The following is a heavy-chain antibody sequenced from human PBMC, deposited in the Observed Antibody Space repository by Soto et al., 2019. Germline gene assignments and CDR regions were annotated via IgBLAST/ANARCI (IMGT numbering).Heavy chain of an antibody. CDR1: GYTFSNDG. CDR2: ISAYNGNT. J-gene: IGHJ6*02. D-gene: IGHD3-10*01. V-gene: IGHV1-18*01. CDR3: ARGGPTSADYYYGMDV. Sequence: DSVKVSFKASGYTFSNDGINWVRQAPGQGLEWMGWISAYNGNTEYAQNFQGRVTMTTDTSTSTAYMELRSLRSDDTAVYSCARGGPTSADYYYGMDVWGLGTTVTVSS.